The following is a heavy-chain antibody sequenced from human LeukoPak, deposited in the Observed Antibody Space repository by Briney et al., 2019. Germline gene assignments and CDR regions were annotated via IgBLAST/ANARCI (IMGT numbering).Heavy chain of an antibody. V-gene: IGHV3-33*06. Sequence: QPGRSLRLSCAASGFTFSSYGMHWVRQAPGKGLEWVAVIWYDGNNRYYADSVKGRFTISRDNSKNTLYLQMNSLRAEDTAVYYCAKFTHDYGDYRKPAFDPWGQGTLVTVSS. CDR3: AKFTHDYGDYRKPAFDP. J-gene: IGHJ5*02. CDR2: IWYDGNNR. D-gene: IGHD4-17*01. CDR1: GFTFSSYG.